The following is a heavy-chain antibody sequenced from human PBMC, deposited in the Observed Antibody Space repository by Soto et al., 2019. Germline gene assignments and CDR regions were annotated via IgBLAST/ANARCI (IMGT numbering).Heavy chain of an antibody. CDR3: ASLIAPYYYYGMDV. D-gene: IGHD3-22*01. V-gene: IGHV3-74*01. CDR1: GFTFSSYW. Sequence: EVQLVESGGGLVQPGGSLRLSCAASGFTFSSYWMHWVRQAPGKGLVWVSRINSDGSSTSYADSVKGRFTISRDNAKNTLYLQMNSLRAEDTAVYYCASLIAPYYYYGMDVWGQGTTFTVSS. J-gene: IGHJ6*02. CDR2: INSDGSST.